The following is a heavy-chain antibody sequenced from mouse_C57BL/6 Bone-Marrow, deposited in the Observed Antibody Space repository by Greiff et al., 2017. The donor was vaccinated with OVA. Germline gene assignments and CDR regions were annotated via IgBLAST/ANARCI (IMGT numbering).Heavy chain of an antibody. Sequence: VQLQESGAELVRPGASVTLSCKASGYTFTDYEMHWVKQTPVHGLEWIGAIDPETGGTAYNQKFKGKAILTADKSSSTAYMELRSLTSEGSAVYYCTRGYGNYYAMDYWGQGTSVTVSA. D-gene: IGHD2-1*01. V-gene: IGHV1-15*01. CDR3: TRGYGNYYAMDY. CDR1: GYTFTDYE. J-gene: IGHJ4*01. CDR2: IDPETGGT.